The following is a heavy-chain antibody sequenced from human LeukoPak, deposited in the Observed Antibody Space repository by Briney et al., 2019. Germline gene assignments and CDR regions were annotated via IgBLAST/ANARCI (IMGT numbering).Heavy chain of an antibody. CDR1: GFTFSSYS. CDR2: ISSSSSYI. CDR3: ARIDQNYYDSSGYPDY. J-gene: IGHJ4*02. V-gene: IGHV3-21*01. D-gene: IGHD3-22*01. Sequence: PGGALILSCAASGFTFSSYSMTWVRQAPGKGLEWVSSISSSSSYIYYADSVKGRFTIYRDNAKNSLYLQMNSLRAEDTAVYYCARIDQNYYDSSGYPDYWGQGTLGTVS.